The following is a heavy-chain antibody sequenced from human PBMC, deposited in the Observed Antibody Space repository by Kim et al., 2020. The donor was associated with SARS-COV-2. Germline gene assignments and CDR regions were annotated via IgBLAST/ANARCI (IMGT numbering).Heavy chain of an antibody. V-gene: IGHV4-39*01. Sequence: SETLSLTCTVSGGSLSSSSYYWGWIRQPPGKGLEWIGTVYYIGSTYYNPSLKSRVTISVDTSKNQFSLKLGSVTAADTAVYYCARRQRNSSGWDVAFYY. CDR2: VYYIGST. D-gene: IGHD6-19*01. CDR1: GGSLSSSSYY. CDR3: ARRQRNSSGWDVAFYY. J-gene: IGHJ6*01.